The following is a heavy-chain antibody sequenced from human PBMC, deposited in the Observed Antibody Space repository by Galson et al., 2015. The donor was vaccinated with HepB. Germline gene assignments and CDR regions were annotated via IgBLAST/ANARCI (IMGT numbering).Heavy chain of an antibody. Sequence: SLRLSCAASGFTFDDYAMHWVRQAPGKGLEWVSGISWNSGSIGYADSVKGRFTISRDNAKNSLYLQMNSLRAEDTAVYYCARVVDTAMVDYYYGMDVWGQGTTVTVSS. CDR2: ISWNSGSI. V-gene: IGHV3-9*01. D-gene: IGHD5-18*01. CDR3: ARVVDTAMVDYYYGMDV. J-gene: IGHJ6*02. CDR1: GFTFDDYA.